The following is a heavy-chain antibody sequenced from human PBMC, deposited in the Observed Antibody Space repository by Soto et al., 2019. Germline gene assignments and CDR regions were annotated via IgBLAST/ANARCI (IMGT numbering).Heavy chain of an antibody. Sequence: QVQLVQSGAEVKKPGSSVKVSCKASGGTFSSYTISWVRQAPGQGREWMGRIIPILGIANYAQKFQGRVTITADKSTSTAYMELSSLRSEDTAVYYCAREVAAAGYDAFDIWGQGTMVTVSS. V-gene: IGHV1-69*08. CDR1: GGTFSSYT. CDR3: AREVAAAGYDAFDI. D-gene: IGHD6-13*01. J-gene: IGHJ3*02. CDR2: IIPILGIA.